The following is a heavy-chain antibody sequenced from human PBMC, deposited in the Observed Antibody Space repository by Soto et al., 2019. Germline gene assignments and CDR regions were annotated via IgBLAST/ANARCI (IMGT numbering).Heavy chain of an antibody. Sequence: PGGSLRLSCAASGFTFSNAWMSWVRQAPGKGLVWLGRIKSKTDGGTTDYAAPVKGRFTISRDDSKNTLYLQMNSLKTEDTAVYYCTTDFVVREVADVGGKGPTVTVSS. CDR3: TTDFVVREVADV. D-gene: IGHD2-15*01. V-gene: IGHV3-15*01. CDR1: GFTFSNAW. CDR2: IKSKTDGGTT. J-gene: IGHJ6*04.